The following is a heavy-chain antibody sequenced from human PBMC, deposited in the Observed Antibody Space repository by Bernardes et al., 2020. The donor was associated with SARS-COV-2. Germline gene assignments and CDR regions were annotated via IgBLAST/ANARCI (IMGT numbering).Heavy chain of an antibody. CDR3: ASDPNRDYYDSSGPNWFDP. Sequence: SETLSLTCAVYGGSFSGYYWSWIRQPPGKGLEWIGEINHSGSTNYNPSLKSRVTISVDTSKNQFSLKLSSVTAADTAVYYCASDPNRDYYDSSGPNWFDPWRQETQVTVSS. CDR2: INHSGST. D-gene: IGHD3-22*01. CDR1: GGSFSGYY. J-gene: IGHJ5*02. V-gene: IGHV4-34*01.